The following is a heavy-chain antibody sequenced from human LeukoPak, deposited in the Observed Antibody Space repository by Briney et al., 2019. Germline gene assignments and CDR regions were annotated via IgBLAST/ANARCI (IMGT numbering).Heavy chain of an antibody. CDR2: ISTSSLYI. V-gene: IGHV3-21*01. CDR1: GFTFSRYS. J-gene: IGHJ4*02. Sequence: GGSLRLSCAASGFTFSRYSMNWFRQAPGKGPEWVSSISTSSLYIHYADSLKGRFTISRHNAKNSLYLQMDSLRVEDTAVYYCARDEGNIPGASGSFVYWGQGARVTVSS. CDR3: ARDEGNIPGASGSFVY. D-gene: IGHD6-25*01.